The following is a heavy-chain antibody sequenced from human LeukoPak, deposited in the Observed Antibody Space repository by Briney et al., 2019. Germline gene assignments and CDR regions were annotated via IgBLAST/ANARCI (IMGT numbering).Heavy chain of an antibody. D-gene: IGHD6-19*01. J-gene: IGHJ4*02. V-gene: IGHV3-66*01. CDR3: ARSPIKSGWFLG. CDR1: GFTVSSNY. Sequence: GGSLRLSCAASGFTVSSNYMSWVRQAPGKGLEWVSVIYSGGSTYYADSVKGRITISRDNSKNTLYLQMNSLRAEDTAVYYCARSPIKSGWFLGWGQGTLVTVSS. CDR2: IYSGGST.